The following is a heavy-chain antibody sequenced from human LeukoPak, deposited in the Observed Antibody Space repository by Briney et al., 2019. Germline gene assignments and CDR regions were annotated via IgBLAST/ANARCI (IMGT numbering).Heavy chain of an antibody. D-gene: IGHD5-24*01. CDR3: VRGAARMVEMATIISFEY. J-gene: IGHJ4*02. CDR1: GFTFSSYS. CDR2: ITRSSIYT. V-gene: IGHV3-21*01. Sequence: GGSLRLSCAGSGFTFSSYSMTWVRQAPGKGLEWVSSITRSSIYTYYADSVKGRFTISRDNAKKSLYLQMNSLRTEDTAVYYCVRGAARMVEMATIISFEYWGQGTLVTVSS.